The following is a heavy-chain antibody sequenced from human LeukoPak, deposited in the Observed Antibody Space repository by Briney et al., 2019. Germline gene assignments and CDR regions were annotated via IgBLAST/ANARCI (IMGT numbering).Heavy chain of an antibody. D-gene: IGHD3-22*01. Sequence: GASVNVSCMASGYTFTSYGISWVRQAPGQGRERMGWISAYNGNTNYAQKLQGRVTMTTDTSTSTAYMELRGLRSDGTAVYYCARDDYDSSGSYCDYWGQGTLVTVSS. J-gene: IGHJ4*02. CDR1: GYTFTSYG. V-gene: IGHV1-18*01. CDR3: ARDDYDSSGSYCDY. CDR2: ISAYNGNT.